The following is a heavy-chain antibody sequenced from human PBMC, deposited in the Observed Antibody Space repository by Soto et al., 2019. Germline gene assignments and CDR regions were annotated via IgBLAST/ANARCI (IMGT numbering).Heavy chain of an antibody. J-gene: IGHJ4*02. Sequence: PVGLLRLSCGVSGFTMSSFAGRRVSQAPGKGLEWVSAISGSGGSTYYADSVKGRFTISRDNSKNTLYLQMNSLRAEDTAVYYCAKDPTCQAVAAIDIWGQGTLVTVSS. CDR2: ISGSGGST. D-gene: IGHD6-19*01. CDR3: AKDPTCQAVAAIDI. V-gene: IGHV3-23*01. CDR1: GFTMSSFA.